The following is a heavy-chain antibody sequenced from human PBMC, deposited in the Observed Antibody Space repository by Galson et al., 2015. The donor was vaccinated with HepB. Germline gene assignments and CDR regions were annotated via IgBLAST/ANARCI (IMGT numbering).Heavy chain of an antibody. CDR1: GYTFTING. V-gene: IGHV1-18*01. Sequence: SVKVSCKASGYTFTINGISWVRQTPGQGLEWLEWISSNGGNTKYAQKYQGRITLTRDTSASTAYLELRSLRSDDTAMYYCARDRDYRFDFWGQGTLVTVSS. CDR3: ARDRDYRFDF. J-gene: IGHJ4*02. CDR2: ISSNGGNT. D-gene: IGHD4/OR15-4a*01.